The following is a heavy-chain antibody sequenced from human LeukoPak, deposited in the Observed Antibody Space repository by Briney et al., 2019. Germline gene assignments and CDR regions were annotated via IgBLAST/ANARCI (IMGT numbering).Heavy chain of an antibody. CDR2: INPNSGGT. D-gene: IGHD1-14*01. J-gene: IGHJ6*02. Sequence: GASVKVSCKASGYTFTGYYMHWVRQAPGQGLEWMGWINPNSGGTNYAQKFQGRVTMTRDTSISTAYMELSRLRPDDTAVYYCARVPTDYYYYGMDVWGQGTTVTVSS. CDR3: ARVPTDYYYYGMDV. CDR1: GYTFTGYY. V-gene: IGHV1-2*02.